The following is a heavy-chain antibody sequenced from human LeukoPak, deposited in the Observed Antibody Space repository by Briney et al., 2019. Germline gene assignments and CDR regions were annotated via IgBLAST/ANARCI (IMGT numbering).Heavy chain of an antibody. J-gene: IGHJ4*02. V-gene: IGHV5-51*01. CDR2: IYPDDSDT. D-gene: IGHD3-10*01. CDR1: GYSFTTYW. Sequence: GESLKISRNGSGYSFTTYWIGWVRQMPGKGLECVGIIYPDDSDTKYSPSFQGQVTISADKSISTAYLQWSTLKASDTAIYYCARHGSGSYYPDYWGQGTLITVSS. CDR3: ARHGSGSYYPDY.